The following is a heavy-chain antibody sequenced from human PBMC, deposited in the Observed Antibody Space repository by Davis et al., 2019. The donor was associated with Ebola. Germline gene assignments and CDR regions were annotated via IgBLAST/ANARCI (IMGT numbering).Heavy chain of an antibody. CDR1: GDSIRFFY. V-gene: IGHV4-59*01. CDR3: AREGDIFGEFDP. J-gene: IGHJ5*02. Sequence: SETLSLTCSVSGDSIRFFYWSWIRQLPGKGLEWIGYIYDSGITNYNPSLKSRLTMSVDTSKNQLSLELSSVTAADKAVYYCAREGDIFGEFDPWGQGTLVTVSS. CDR2: IYDSGIT. D-gene: IGHD3-9*01.